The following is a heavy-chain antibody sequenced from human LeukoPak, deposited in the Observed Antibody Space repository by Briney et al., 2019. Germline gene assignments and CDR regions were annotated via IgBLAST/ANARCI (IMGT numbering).Heavy chain of an antibody. CDR1: GFTFSSYC. V-gene: IGHV3-7*01. J-gene: IGHJ4*02. CDR3: ARDRPMYYYDSSGRDYYFDY. Sequence: GGSLRLSCAASGFTFSSYCMSCVRQAPGKGLEWVANIKQDGSEKYYVDSVKGRFTISRDNAKNSLYLQMNSLRAEDPAVYYCARDRPMYYYDSSGRDYYFDYWGQGTLVTVSS. CDR2: IKQDGSEK. D-gene: IGHD3-22*01.